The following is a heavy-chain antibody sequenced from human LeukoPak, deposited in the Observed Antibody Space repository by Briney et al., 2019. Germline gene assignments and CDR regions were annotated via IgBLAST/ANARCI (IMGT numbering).Heavy chain of an antibody. V-gene: IGHV4-4*07. CDR2: IYTSGNT. J-gene: IGHJ4*02. CDR1: GGSISSYY. D-gene: IGHD3-22*01. CDR3: ARGANSGYLFDY. Sequence: PSETLSLTCTVSGGSISSYYWSWIRQPAGKGLEWVGRIYTSGNTNYNPSLKSRVTMSVDTSKNQFSLKLTSVTAADTAVYYCARGANSGYLFDYWGQGTLVTVSS.